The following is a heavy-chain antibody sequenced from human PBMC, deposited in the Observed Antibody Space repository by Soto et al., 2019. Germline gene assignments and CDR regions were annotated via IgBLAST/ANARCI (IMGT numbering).Heavy chain of an antibody. CDR1: GGTFSSYY. CDR2: INPSGGGT. D-gene: IGHD2-15*01. Sequence: ASVKVSCKASGGTFSSYYMHWVRRAPGQGLEWMGIINPSGGGTSYAQKFQGRVTMTRDTSTSTVYMELNSLRSEDTAVYYCARAAVVVVAATPRVYFDYWGQGTLVTVSS. J-gene: IGHJ4*02. CDR3: ARAAVVVVAATPRVYFDY. V-gene: IGHV1-46*01.